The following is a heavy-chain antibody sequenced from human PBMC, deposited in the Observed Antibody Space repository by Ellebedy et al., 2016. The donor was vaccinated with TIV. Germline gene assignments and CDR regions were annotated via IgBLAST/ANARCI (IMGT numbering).Heavy chain of an antibody. J-gene: IGHJ4*02. CDR1: GYTFTSYD. Sequence: ASVKVSXKASGYTFTSYDINWVRQATGQGLEWMGWMNPNSGNTGYAQKFQGRVTMTRNTSISTAYMELSSLRSEDTAVYYCAIVAYGSGSYYLHYYFDYWGQGTLVTVSS. CDR3: AIVAYGSGSYYLHYYFDY. CDR2: MNPNSGNT. D-gene: IGHD3-10*01. V-gene: IGHV1-8*01.